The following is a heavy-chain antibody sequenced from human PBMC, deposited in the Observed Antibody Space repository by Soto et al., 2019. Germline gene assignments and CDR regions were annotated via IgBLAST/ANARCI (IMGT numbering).Heavy chain of an antibody. CDR3: AGGGGRGGSSSDYYCSGMDV. Sequence: QVQLVHSGAEGKKPGSSVKVSCKASGGTFSSYAISWVRQAPGQGLEWMGGIIPIFGTANYAQKFQGRVTITGDDTASTAYMELRSLRSEDTAVYYCAGGGGRGGSSSDYYCSGMDVWGQGTTVTVAS. D-gene: IGHD2-15*01. J-gene: IGHJ6*02. CDR2: IIPIFGTA. CDR1: GGTFSSYA. V-gene: IGHV1-69*12.